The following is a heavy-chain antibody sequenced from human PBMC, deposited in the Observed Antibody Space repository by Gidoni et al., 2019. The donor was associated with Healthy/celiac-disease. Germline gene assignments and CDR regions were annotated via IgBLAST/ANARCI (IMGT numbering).Heavy chain of an antibody. J-gene: IGHJ3*02. V-gene: IGHV1-2*02. D-gene: IGHD6-13*01. CDR3: ARGGGIAAAVDAFDI. Sequence: QVQLVQSGAAVKKPGASVKVSCKASGYPFTGYYMHWVRQAPGQGLEWMGWINPNSGGTNYAQKFQGRVTMTRDTSISTAYMELSRLRSDDTAVYYCARGGGIAAAVDAFDIWGQGTMVTVSS. CDR2: INPNSGGT. CDR1: GYPFTGYY.